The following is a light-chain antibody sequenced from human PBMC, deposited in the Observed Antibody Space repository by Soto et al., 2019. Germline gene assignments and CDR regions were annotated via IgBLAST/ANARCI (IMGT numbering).Light chain of an antibody. CDR1: SSNIGINY. V-gene: IGLV1-47*01. CDR2: RNN. J-gene: IGLJ2*01. Sequence: QSVLTQPPSASGTPGQRVTISCSGSSSNIGINYVYWYQQLPGTAPKLLIYRNNQRPSGVPDRFSGSKSGTSASLAISGLRSEDEADYYCAAWDDSLRGVFGGGTKVTVL. CDR3: AAWDDSLRGV.